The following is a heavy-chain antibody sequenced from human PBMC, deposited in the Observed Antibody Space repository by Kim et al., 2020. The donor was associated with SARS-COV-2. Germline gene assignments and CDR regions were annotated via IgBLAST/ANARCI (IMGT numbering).Heavy chain of an antibody. Sequence: GGSLRLSCAASGFTFSSYGMHWVRQAPGKGLEWVAVISYDGSNKYYADSVKGRFTISRDNSKNTLYLQMNSLRAEDTAVYYCAKGKASFIDRDYGDYVGYFDLWGRGTLVTVSS. CDR1: GFTFSSYG. CDR3: AKGKASFIDRDYGDYVGYFDL. D-gene: IGHD4-17*01. CDR2: ISYDGSNK. V-gene: IGHV3-30*18. J-gene: IGHJ2*01.